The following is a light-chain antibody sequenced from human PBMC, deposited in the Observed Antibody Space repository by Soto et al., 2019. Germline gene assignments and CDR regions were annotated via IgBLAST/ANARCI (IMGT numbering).Light chain of an antibody. CDR3: QHYGRSPIT. CDR2: GAS. Sequence: EIRLTQSPGTLCLSPGERATRSCRASQSVSNNYLAWYQQQPGQAPRLLISGASSRATGIPDRFSGSGSATDFTLTISRLEPEDFALYYCQHYGRSPITFGQGTKVDIK. CDR1: QSVSNNY. J-gene: IGKJ1*01. V-gene: IGKV3-20*01.